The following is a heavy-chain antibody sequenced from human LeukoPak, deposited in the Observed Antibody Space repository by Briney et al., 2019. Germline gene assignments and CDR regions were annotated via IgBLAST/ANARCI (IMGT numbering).Heavy chain of an antibody. J-gene: IGHJ1*01. V-gene: IGHV1-3*01. CDR3: ARTAQYCSGGSCYVQNEYFQH. D-gene: IGHD2-15*01. CDR2: INAGNGNT. CDR1: GYTFTSYA. Sequence: ASVKVSCKASGYTFTSYAMHWVRQAPGQRLEWMGWINAGNGNTKYSQKFQGRVTITRDTSASTAYMELSSLRSEDTAVYYRARTAQYCSGGSCYVQNEYFQHWGQGTLVTVSS.